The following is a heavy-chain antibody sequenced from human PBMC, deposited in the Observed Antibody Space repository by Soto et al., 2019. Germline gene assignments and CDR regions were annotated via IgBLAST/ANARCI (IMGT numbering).Heavy chain of an antibody. D-gene: IGHD3-22*01. Sequence: QVQLQESGPGLAKPSQTLSLTCTVSGASLSSGGYYWTWIRQVPGKALEWIGYIFHTGTTFYNPSLKSRGVMSIEKSDNQFSLNLRSVTAADTAVYYCARGLGYDSNGRFLAAFDVWGQGTMVTVSS. CDR1: GASLSSGGYY. V-gene: IGHV4-31*03. J-gene: IGHJ3*01. CDR2: IFHTGTT. CDR3: ARGLGYDSNGRFLAAFDV.